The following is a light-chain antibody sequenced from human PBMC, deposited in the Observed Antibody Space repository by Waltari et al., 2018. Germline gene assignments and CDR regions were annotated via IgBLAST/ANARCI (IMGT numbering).Light chain of an antibody. CDR2: GAS. CDR3: RHYVRLPVS. V-gene: IGKV3-20*01. Sequence: DIVLTQSPGTLPLSPGERATLSCRARQGVSRSLALYPQNPGQAPRLLIYGASSRATGVPDRFSGSGSETDFSLTISRLEPADFAVYYCRHYVRLPVSVGQGTKVDIK. CDR1: QGVSRS. J-gene: IGKJ1*01.